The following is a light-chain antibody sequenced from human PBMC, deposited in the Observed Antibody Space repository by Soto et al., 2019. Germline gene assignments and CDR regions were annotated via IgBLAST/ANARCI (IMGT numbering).Light chain of an antibody. Sequence: QSALTQPPSASGSPGQSVTISCTGTSSDVGFYDYVSWYQQHPGKVPKLLIYEVTQRPSGVPDRFSGSKSGNTASLTVSGLQAEDEADYYCSSYGGNSNYVFGTGTKVTVL. CDR2: EVT. V-gene: IGLV2-8*01. J-gene: IGLJ1*01. CDR1: SSDVGFYDY. CDR3: SSYGGNSNYV.